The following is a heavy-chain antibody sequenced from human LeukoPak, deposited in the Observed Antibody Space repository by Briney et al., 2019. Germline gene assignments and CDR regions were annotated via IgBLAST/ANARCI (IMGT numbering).Heavy chain of an antibody. D-gene: IGHD4-17*01. J-gene: IGHJ5*01. CDR3: AKGPRTYGDYDS. V-gene: IGHV3-23*01. Sequence: GGSLRLPRGASGFTFNSYAMSWVRQAPGEGREGVSAISGRGCSTYYADCVKRRFHISRDNSKNTLYLQINSLRAEDTAVYYCAKGPRTYGDYDSWGQGTLVTVSS. CDR1: GFTFNSYA. CDR2: ISGRGCST.